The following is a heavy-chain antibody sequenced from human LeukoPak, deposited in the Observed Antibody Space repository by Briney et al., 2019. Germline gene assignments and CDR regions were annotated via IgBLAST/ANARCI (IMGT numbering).Heavy chain of an antibody. CDR3: ARGRGIAAAGTKDAYYYYGMDV. Sequence: PGGSLRLSCAASGSTFSSYSMNWVRQAPGKGLEWVSSISSSSSYIYYADSVKGRFTISRDNAENSLYLQMNSLRAEDTAVYYCARGRGIAAAGTKDAYYYYGMDVWGQGTTVTVSS. J-gene: IGHJ6*02. V-gene: IGHV3-21*01. CDR2: ISSSSSYI. D-gene: IGHD6-13*01. CDR1: GSTFSSYS.